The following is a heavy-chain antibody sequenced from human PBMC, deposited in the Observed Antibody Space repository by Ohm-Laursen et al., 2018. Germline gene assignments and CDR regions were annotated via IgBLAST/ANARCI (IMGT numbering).Heavy chain of an antibody. CDR1: GGSFTDYF. CDR3: ARSPPAAGTSADY. CDR2: IYYSGST. D-gene: IGHD6-13*01. Sequence: SETLSLTCAVYGGSFTDYFWNWIRQPPGKGLEWIGYIYYSGSTNYNPSLKSRVTISVDTSKNQFSLKLSSVTAADTAVYYCARSPPAAGTSADYWGQGTLVTVS. V-gene: IGHV4-59*01. J-gene: IGHJ4*02.